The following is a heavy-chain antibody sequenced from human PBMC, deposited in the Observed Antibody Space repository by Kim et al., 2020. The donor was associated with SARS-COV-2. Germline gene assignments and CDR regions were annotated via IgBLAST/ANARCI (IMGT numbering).Heavy chain of an antibody. V-gene: IGHV3-23*01. CDR3: GKDRGGSDWPVFDS. D-gene: IGHD2-21*02. Sequence: YADSVNGRFTISRDSSKHTLYLQLNSLRADDTALYYCGKDRGGSDWPVFDSWGQGTLVTVSS. J-gene: IGHJ4*02.